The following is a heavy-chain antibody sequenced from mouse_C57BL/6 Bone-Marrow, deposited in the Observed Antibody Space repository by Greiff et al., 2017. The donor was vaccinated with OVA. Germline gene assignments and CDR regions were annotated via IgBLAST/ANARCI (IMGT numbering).Heavy chain of an antibody. Sequence: VKLMESGAELVRPGASVTLSCKASGYTFTDYEMHWVKQTPVHGLEWIGAIDPETGGTAYNQKFKGKAILTADKSSSTAYMELRSLTSEDSAVYYCTLWDYDELDYWGQGTTLTVSS. CDR1: GYTFTDYE. D-gene: IGHD2-4*01. J-gene: IGHJ2*01. CDR2: IDPETGGT. CDR3: TLWDYDELDY. V-gene: IGHV1-15*01.